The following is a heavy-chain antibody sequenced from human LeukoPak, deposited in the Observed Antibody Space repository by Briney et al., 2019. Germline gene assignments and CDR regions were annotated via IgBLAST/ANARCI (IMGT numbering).Heavy chain of an antibody. V-gene: IGHV3-30*02. Sequence: GGSLRLSCAASGFTFSRYGMHWVRQAPGKGLEWVAFIRYDGSSKYYADSEMGRFTISRDNSKNTLNLQMNSLRAEETAVYYCATSKYSGSYWGQGTLVTVSS. CDR3: ATSKYSGSY. D-gene: IGHD1-26*01. CDR2: IRYDGSSK. J-gene: IGHJ4*02. CDR1: GFTFSRYG.